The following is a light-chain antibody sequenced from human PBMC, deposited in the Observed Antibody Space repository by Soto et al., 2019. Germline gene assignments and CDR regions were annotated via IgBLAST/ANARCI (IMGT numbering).Light chain of an antibody. Sequence: EIVLTQSPDTLSLSPGERATLSCRASQSVSSTYLAWYQQKPGQAPRLLIYAASSRATGIADRFSVSGSGTDFTLTISRLEPEDFAVYYCQQYDGSPMYIFGQGTKLEIK. J-gene: IGKJ2*01. V-gene: IGKV3-20*01. CDR3: QQYDGSPMYI. CDR2: AAS. CDR1: QSVSSTY.